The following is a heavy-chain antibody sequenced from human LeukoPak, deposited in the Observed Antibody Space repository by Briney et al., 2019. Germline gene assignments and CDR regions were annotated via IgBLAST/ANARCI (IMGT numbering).Heavy chain of an antibody. J-gene: IGHJ4*02. CDR3: ARDNWNYSMGYYFDY. Sequence: GGSLRLSCAASGFTFSSYAMHWVRQAPGKGLEWVAVISYDGSNKYYADSVKGRLTISRDNSKNTLYLQMNSLRAEDTAVYYCARDNWNYSMGYYFDYWGQGTLVTVSS. CDR1: GFTFSSYA. V-gene: IGHV3-30-3*01. CDR2: ISYDGSNK. D-gene: IGHD1-7*01.